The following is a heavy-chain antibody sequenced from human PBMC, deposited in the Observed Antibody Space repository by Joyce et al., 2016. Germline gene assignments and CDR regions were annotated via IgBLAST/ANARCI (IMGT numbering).Heavy chain of an antibody. Sequence: QLHLQESGPGLVKPSETLSLTCTVSGGSMSSISFYGGWIRQPLGKGLEWIGSISYRGKTYYNPSLKSRVTTSIDTSKNQFSLDLTSVTAADTAVYYCARLYSGNSVDYWGQGTLVTVSS. V-gene: IGHV4-39*01. CDR3: ARLYSGNSVDY. D-gene: IGHD4-23*01. J-gene: IGHJ4*02. CDR2: ISYRGKT. CDR1: GGSMSSISFY.